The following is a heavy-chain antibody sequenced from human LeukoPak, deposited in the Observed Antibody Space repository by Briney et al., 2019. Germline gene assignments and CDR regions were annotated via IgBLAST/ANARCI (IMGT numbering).Heavy chain of an antibody. J-gene: IGHJ4*02. Sequence: ASVKVSCKASGYTFTGYYMHWVRQAPGQGLEWMGWINPNSGGTNYAQKFQGRVTMTRDTSISTAYMELSRLRSDDTAVYYGARSMVRGVIPDYWGQGTLVTVSS. D-gene: IGHD3-10*01. CDR3: ARSMVRGVIPDY. CDR2: INPNSGGT. CDR1: GYTFTGYY. V-gene: IGHV1-2*02.